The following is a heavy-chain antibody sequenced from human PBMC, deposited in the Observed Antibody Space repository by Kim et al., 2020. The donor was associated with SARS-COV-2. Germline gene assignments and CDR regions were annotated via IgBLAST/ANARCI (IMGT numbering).Heavy chain of an antibody. J-gene: IGHJ3*01. V-gene: IGHV5-51*01. CDR2: IYPDDADV. D-gene: IGHD3-3*01. CDR1: GYSFSTEW. CDR3: ARALSHYDFWSGYYKADGFDV. Sequence: GESLKISCKGSGYSFSTEWIGWVRQVPGSGLEFMGVIYPDDADVRYSPSFQGQVTISADTSIRTAYVQWNSLKASDTATYFCARALSHYDFWSGYYKADGFDVWVQGTMVTVSS.